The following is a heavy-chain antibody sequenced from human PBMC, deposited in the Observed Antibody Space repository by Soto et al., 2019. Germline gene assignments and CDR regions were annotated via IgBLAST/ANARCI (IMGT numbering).Heavy chain of an antibody. Sequence: SETLSLTCTVSGGSISSYYWSWIRQPPGKGLEWIGYIYYSGSTNYNPSLKSRVTISVDTSKNQFSLKLSSVTAADTAVYYCARDRVGATKNPLYYYYYGMDVWGQGTSVTVSS. V-gene: IGHV4-59*01. D-gene: IGHD1-26*01. J-gene: IGHJ6*02. CDR1: GGSISSYY. CDR2: IYYSGST. CDR3: ARDRVGATKNPLYYYYYGMDV.